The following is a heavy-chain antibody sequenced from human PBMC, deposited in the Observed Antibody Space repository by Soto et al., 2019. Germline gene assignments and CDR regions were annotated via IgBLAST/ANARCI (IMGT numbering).Heavy chain of an antibody. CDR2: ILPIFATA. J-gene: IGHJ4*02. V-gene: IGHV1-69*06. CDR3: AGRCDSTTCPGHFDY. Sequence: GASVKVSCKASGGTFNNYVVNWVRQAPGQGLEWMGGILPIFATANYAQKFQGRVTITADKSTSTAYMELTSLRSEDTAVYYCAGRCDSTTCPGHFDYWGQGTLVTVSS. D-gene: IGHD2-2*01. CDR1: GGTFNNYV.